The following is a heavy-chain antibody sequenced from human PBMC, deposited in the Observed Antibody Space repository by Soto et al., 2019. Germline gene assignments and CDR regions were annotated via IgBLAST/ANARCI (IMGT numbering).Heavy chain of an antibody. CDR1: GGSISSGGYY. CDR3: ASWRTVTTFGFDE. V-gene: IGHV4-31*03. CDR2: IYYSGST. Sequence: SETLSLTCTVSGGSISSGGYYWSWIRQHPGKGLEWIGYIYYSGSTYYNPSLKSRVTISVDTSKNQFSLKLSSVTAADTAVYYGASWRTVTTFGFDEWGQGTLVTVSS. D-gene: IGHD4-17*01. J-gene: IGHJ4*02.